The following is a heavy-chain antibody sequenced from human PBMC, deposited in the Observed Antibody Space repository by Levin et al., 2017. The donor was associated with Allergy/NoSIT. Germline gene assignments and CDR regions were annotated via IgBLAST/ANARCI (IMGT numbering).Heavy chain of an antibody. V-gene: IGHV3-66*01. CDR1: GFTVSSNY. J-gene: IGHJ3*02. CDR3: ARGYDSSGYYFEMHDAFHI. Sequence: AGGSLRLSCVASGFTVSSNYMSWVRQAPGKGLQWVSVLYSGGRTYYADSVKGRFTISRDNSKNTLYLQMNSLRAEDTAVYYCARGYDSSGYYFEMHDAFHIWGQGTVVTVSS. CDR2: LYSGGRT. D-gene: IGHD3-22*01.